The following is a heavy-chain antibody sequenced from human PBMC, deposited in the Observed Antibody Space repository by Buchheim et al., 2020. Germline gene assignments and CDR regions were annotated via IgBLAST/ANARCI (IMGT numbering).Heavy chain of an antibody. CDR1: GFTFSSYW. J-gene: IGHJ4*02. CDR2: IKQDGSEK. V-gene: IGHV3-7*04. D-gene: IGHD5-18*01. CDR3: ARGSLQLWLQNYFDY. Sequence: EVQLVESGGGLVQPGESLRLSCAASGFTFSSYWMSWVRQAPGKGLEWVANIKQDGSEKYYVDSVKGRFTISRDNAKNSLYLQMNSLRAEDTAVYYCARGSLQLWLQNYFDYWGQGTL.